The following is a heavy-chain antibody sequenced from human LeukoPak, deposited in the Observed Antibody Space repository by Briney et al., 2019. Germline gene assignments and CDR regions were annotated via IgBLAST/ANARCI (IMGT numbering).Heavy chain of an antibody. CDR3: ASMAEEKYCSGGSSSWGTR. CDR1: GYTFTSYD. J-gene: IGHJ4*02. V-gene: IGHV1-8*01. Sequence: ASVKVSCKASGYTFTSYDINWVRQATGQGLEWMGWMNPNSGNTGHAQKFQGRVTMTRNTSISTAYMELSSLRSEDTAVYYCASMAEEKYCSGGSSSWGTRWGQGTLVTVSS. D-gene: IGHD2-15*01. CDR2: MNPNSGNT.